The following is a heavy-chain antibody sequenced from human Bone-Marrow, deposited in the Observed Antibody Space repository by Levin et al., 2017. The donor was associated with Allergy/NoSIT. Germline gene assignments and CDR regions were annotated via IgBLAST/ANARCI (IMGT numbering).Heavy chain of an antibody. D-gene: IGHD6-6*01. Sequence: KISCKASGGTFISYAISWVRQAPGQGLEWMGGIIPIYGTAQYAQKFQGRVTITADESPVTAYMELSGLRSEDTAVYYCATPPEDYSSSSGYYYYYMGVWGKGTTVTVSS. V-gene: IGHV1-69*01. CDR3: ATPPEDYSSSSGYYYYYMGV. CDR1: GGTFISYA. J-gene: IGHJ6*03. CDR2: IIPIYGTA.